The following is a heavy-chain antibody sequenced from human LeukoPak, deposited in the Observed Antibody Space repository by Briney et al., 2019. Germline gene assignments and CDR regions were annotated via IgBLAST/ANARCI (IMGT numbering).Heavy chain of an antibody. CDR3: AKDMGSHYGMDV. J-gene: IGHJ6*04. CDR1: GFTFDDYA. D-gene: IGHD2-15*01. V-gene: IGHV3-43D*04. Sequence: GGSLRLSCAASGFTFDDYAMHWVRQAPGKGLEWVSLISWDGGSTYYADSVKGRFTISRDNSKNSLYLQMNSLRAEDTALYYCAKDMGSHYGMDVWGKGTTVTVSS. CDR2: ISWDGGST.